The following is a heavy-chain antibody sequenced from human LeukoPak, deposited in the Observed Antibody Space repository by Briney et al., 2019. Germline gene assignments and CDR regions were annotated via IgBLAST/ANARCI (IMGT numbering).Heavy chain of an antibody. CDR3: ARVPYGSGTYYFDY. J-gene: IGHJ4*02. CDR2: IPYSGSP. D-gene: IGHD3-10*01. Sequence: SQTLSLTCTVSGGSINSGDSYWGWIRQPPGKSLEWIGYIPYSGSPYYNPSLRGRVAISGDTSKNQFSLRLGSVTAADTAVYYCARVPYGSGTYYFDYWGPGILVTVSS. CDR1: GGSINSGDSY. V-gene: IGHV4-30-4*01.